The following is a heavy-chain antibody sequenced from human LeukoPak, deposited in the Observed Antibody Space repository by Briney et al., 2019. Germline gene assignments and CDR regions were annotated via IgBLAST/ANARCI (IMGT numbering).Heavy chain of an antibody. D-gene: IGHD6-6*01. CDR1: GYTFTSYY. V-gene: IGHV1-46*01. CDR3: ARDSRPSGRSSGAFDI. J-gene: IGHJ3*02. Sequence: ASVKVSCKASGYTFTSYYMHWVRQAPGQGLEWMGIINPSGGSTSYAQKFQGRGTMTRDMSTSTVYMELSSLRSEDTAVYYCARDSRPSGRSSGAFDIWGQGTMVTVSS. CDR2: INPSGGST.